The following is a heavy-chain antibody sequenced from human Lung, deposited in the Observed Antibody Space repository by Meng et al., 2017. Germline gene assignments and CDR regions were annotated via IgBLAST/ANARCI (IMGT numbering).Heavy chain of an antibody. V-gene: IGHV1-2*06. CDR2: IDPKTGDT. Sequence: QGKVVQSGAEVKKPGASVKVSCKPSGYNFPDYYIHWVRRAPGQGLEWMGRIDPKTGDTHYALKFQGRVTMTGDTSISTAYMELSGLRSDDTAMYYCARDEDISAAGKLFGDYWGHGTLVTVSS. J-gene: IGHJ4*01. D-gene: IGHD6-13*01. CDR3: ARDEDISAAGKLFGDY. CDR1: GYNFPDYY.